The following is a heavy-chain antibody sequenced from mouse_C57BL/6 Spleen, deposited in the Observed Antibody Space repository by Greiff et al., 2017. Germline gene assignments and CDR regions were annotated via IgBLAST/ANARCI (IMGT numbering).Heavy chain of an antibody. V-gene: IGHV3-6*01. CDR1: GYSITSGYY. CDR2: ISYDGSN. CDR3: ASEGLLRSDFDG. D-gene: IGHD1-1*01. J-gene: IGHJ2*01. Sequence: VQLKESGPGLVKPSQSLSLTCSVTGYSITSGYYWNWNRQFPGNKLECMGYISYDGSNNYNPSLKNRISITRDTSKNQLFLKLNAVTTEDTAEYDCASEGLLRSDFDGWGQGTTLTVSS.